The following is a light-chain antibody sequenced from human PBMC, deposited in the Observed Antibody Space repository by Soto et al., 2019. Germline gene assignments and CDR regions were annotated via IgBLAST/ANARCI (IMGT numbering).Light chain of an antibody. J-gene: IGKJ5*01. CDR1: QSVRSN. V-gene: IGKV3-15*01. CDR3: QQYNNWPPIT. CDR2: GAS. Sequence: EIVMTQSPATLSVSPGARATLSCRASQSVRSNLAWYQQKPGQAPRLLIYGASTRATGIPARFSGSGSGTEFTLTISSLQSEDLAVYYCQQYNNWPPITVGQGTRLEIK.